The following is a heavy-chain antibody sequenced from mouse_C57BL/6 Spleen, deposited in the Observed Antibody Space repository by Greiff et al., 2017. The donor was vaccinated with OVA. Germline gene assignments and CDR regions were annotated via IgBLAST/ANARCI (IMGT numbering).Heavy chain of an antibody. CDR3: ARGEVRVAFAY. D-gene: IGHD1-1*01. V-gene: IGHV1-69*01. J-gene: IGHJ3*01. CDR1: GYTFTSYW. CDR2: IDPSDSYT. Sequence: QVQLKQPGAELVMPGASVKLSCKASGYTFTSYWMHWVKQRPGQGLEWIGEIDPSDSYTNYNQKFKGKSTLTVDKSSSTAYMQLSSLTSEDSAVYYCARGEVRVAFAYWGQGTLVTVSA.